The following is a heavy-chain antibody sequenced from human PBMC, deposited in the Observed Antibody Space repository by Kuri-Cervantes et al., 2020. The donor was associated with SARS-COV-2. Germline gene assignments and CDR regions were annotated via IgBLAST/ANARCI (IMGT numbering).Heavy chain of an antibody. CDR1: GFTFSSYS. V-gene: IGHV3-21*01. CDR3: ASPPPAAGHNWFDP. J-gene: IGHJ5*02. CDR2: ISSSSSYI. Sequence: GESLKISCAASGFTFSSYSMNWVRQAPGKGLEWVSSISSSSSYIYYADSVKGRFTISRDNAKNSLYLQMSSLRAEDTAVYYCASPPPAAGHNWFDPWGQGTLVTVSS. D-gene: IGHD6-13*01.